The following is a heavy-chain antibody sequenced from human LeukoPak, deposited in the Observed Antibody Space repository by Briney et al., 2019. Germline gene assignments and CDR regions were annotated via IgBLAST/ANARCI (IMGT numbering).Heavy chain of an antibody. Sequence: PGGSLRLSCAASGFTFNDYYMSWIRQAPGKGLEWVSYIGRSGTTIHYADSVKGRFTSSWDNAKKSLYLQMNSLRAEDTAVYYCAKIIMRNRDPLDSWGQGTLVTVSS. J-gene: IGHJ4*02. V-gene: IGHV3-11*04. D-gene: IGHD3-10*01. CDR2: IGRSGTTI. CDR3: AKIIMRNRDPLDS. CDR1: GFTFNDYY.